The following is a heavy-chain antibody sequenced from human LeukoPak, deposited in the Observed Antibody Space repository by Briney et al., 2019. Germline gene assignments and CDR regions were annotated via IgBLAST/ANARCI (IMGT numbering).Heavy chain of an antibody. D-gene: IGHD6-25*01. J-gene: IGHJ3*02. CDR3: VRDAGFRAFDI. CDR2: IYTSPSAI. V-gene: IGHV3-48*02. Sequence: GGSLRLSCAASGFPFSTYAMNWVRQAPVKGLEWVSYIYTSPSAIYYADSVKGRFTISIDHAKSSLYLQMNSLRDEDTAVYYCVRDAGFRAFDIWGQGTMVTVSS. CDR1: GFPFSTYA.